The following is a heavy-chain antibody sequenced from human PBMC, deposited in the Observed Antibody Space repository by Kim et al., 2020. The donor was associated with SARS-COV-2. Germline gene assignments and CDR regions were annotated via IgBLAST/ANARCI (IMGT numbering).Heavy chain of an antibody. CDR3: ARDTAAAMDV. J-gene: IGHJ6*02. V-gene: IGHV3-72*01. D-gene: IGHD6-25*01. Sequence: APSVKGRFTVSRDESKNSLYLQMNSLKTGDTAVYYCARDTAAAMDVWGQGTTVTVSS.